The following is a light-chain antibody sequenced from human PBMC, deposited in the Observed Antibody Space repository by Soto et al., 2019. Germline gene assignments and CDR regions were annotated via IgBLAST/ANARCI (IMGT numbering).Light chain of an antibody. CDR2: DAS. Sequence: PGEIATLSCRASQSVSSYLAWYQQKPGQAPRLLIYDASNRATGIPARFSGSGSGTDFTLTISSLEPEDFAVYYCQQRSNWTFGQGTKVDIK. V-gene: IGKV3-11*01. J-gene: IGKJ1*01. CDR3: QQRSNWT. CDR1: QSVSSY.